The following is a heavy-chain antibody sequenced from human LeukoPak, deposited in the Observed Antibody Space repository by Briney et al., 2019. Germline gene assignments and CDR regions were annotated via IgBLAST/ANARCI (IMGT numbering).Heavy chain of an antibody. CDR2: IYYSGST. J-gene: IGHJ5*02. D-gene: IGHD3-3*01. CDR3: ARGGFVIFGVVRRHNWFDP. V-gene: IGHV4-39*07. Sequence: SSETLSLTCTVSGGSISSSSYYWGWIRQLPGKGLEWIGSIYYSGSTYYNPSLKSRVTISVDTSKNQFSLKLSSVTAADTAVYYCARGGFVIFGVVRRHNWFDPWGQGTLVTVSS. CDR1: GGSISSSSYY.